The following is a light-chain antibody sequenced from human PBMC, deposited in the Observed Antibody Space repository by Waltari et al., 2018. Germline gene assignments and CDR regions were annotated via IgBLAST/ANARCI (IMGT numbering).Light chain of an antibody. Sequence: QSILTQPPSVSGAPGQSVTISCTGSSSNIGAGYDVHWYQQIPGSAPKVLIYRDDNRPSGVPGRFSGSKSGTSASLSVTGLHVEDEADYFCQSFDRDLNAVLFGGGTKLTVL. V-gene: IGLV1-40*01. CDR3: QSFDRDLNAVL. J-gene: IGLJ2*01. CDR1: SSNIGAGYD. CDR2: RDD.